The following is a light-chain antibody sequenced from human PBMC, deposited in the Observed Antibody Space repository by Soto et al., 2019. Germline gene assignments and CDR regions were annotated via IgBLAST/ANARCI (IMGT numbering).Light chain of an antibody. CDR1: SSDVGGYNY. CDR2: EVS. J-gene: IGLJ1*01. Sequence: QSALTQPASVSGSPGQSITISCTGTSSDVGGYNYVSWYQQHPGKAPKLMIYEVSNRPSGXXNRFSGSKSGNTASLTISGLQAEDEADYYCSSYTSSSTFYVFGTGTKVTVL. CDR3: SSYTSSSTFYV. V-gene: IGLV2-14*01.